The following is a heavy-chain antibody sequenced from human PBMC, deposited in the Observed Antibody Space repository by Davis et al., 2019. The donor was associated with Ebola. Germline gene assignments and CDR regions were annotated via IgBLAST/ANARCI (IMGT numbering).Heavy chain of an antibody. J-gene: IGHJ4*02. Sequence: GESLKISCAASGFTFSSYGMHWVRQAPGKGLEWVAVISYDGSNKYYADSVKGRFTISRDNSKNTLYLQMNSLRAEDTAVYYCAKVSELTFDYWGQGTLVTVSS. CDR2: ISYDGSNK. D-gene: IGHD1-7*01. CDR3: AKVSELTFDY. CDR1: GFTFSSYG. V-gene: IGHV3-30*18.